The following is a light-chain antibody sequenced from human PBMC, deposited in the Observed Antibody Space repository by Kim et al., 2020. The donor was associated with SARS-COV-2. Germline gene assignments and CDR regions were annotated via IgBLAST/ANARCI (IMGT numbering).Light chain of an antibody. CDR3: SSYTSISTVI. V-gene: IGLV2-14*03. Sequence: QSALTQPASVSGSPGQSITISCTGTRTDIGAFDFVSWYQQHPGQAPKLIIYDVSDRPSGVSNRFSGSKSCNTASLTISGLQTEDDGDYYCSSYTSISTVIFGGGTQLTVL. J-gene: IGLJ2*01. CDR2: DVS. CDR1: RTDIGAFDF.